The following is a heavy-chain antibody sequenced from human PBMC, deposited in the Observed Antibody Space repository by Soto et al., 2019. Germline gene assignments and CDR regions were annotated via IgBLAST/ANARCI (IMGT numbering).Heavy chain of an antibody. D-gene: IGHD3-16*01. CDR2: IIPVFGTT. Sequence: QAHLVQSGPEVKKPGSSVKVSCKDSGGLFSSFAISWVRQAPGQGLEWLGGIIPVFGTTSYAEKFQDRLTITADESTNTAYRELSSLTSGDTAIYYCARGGGPYVWFNEFWGQGTLVTVSS. CDR1: GGLFSSFA. CDR3: ARGGGPYVWFNEF. V-gene: IGHV1-69*01. J-gene: IGHJ4*02.